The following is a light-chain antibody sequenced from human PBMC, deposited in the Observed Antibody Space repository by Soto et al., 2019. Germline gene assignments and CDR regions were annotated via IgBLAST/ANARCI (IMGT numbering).Light chain of an antibody. J-gene: IGKJ1*01. Sequence: EIVLTQSPGTLSLSPGERATLSCRASQSVTSSYLAWYQQKPGQAPRLLIYGASSRATGILDRFSGSGSGTDFTLTISRLEPEDFAVYYCQQYGGSRTFGRGTKVEIK. CDR1: QSVTSSY. CDR2: GAS. V-gene: IGKV3-20*01. CDR3: QQYGGSRT.